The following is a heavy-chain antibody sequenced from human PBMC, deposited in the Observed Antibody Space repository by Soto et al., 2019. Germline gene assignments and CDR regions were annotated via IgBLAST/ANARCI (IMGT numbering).Heavy chain of an antibody. CDR1: GFGFSTHV. CDR3: ARDGGFSYGFDYYFDY. CDR2: ISYDGYNA. V-gene: IGHV3-30-3*01. D-gene: IGHD5-18*01. Sequence: QPGGSLRLSCAASGFGFSTHVVHWVRQAPGQGLEWVAVISYDGYNAYYADSVKGRFTISKDNSRNTLFLQMDNLRSDDTAVYFCARDGGFSYGFDYYFDYWGQGTLVTVSS. J-gene: IGHJ4*02.